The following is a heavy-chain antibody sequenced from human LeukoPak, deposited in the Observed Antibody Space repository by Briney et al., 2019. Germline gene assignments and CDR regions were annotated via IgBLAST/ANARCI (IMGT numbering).Heavy chain of an antibody. J-gene: IGHJ3*02. CDR1: GFTFSNYG. V-gene: IGHV3-33*01. D-gene: IGHD3-22*01. CDR2: IWFDGIRK. CDR3: ARDLEDSSPFGAFDM. Sequence: HPGGSLRLSCAASGFTFSNYGMRWVRQAPGKGLEWVAAIWFDGIRKYYAYSVKGRLTISRDNSKNTPYLQMNSLRAEDTAVYYCARDLEDSSPFGAFDMWGQGTMVTVSS.